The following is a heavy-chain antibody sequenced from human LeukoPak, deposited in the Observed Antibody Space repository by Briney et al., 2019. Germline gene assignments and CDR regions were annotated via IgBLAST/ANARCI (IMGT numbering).Heavy chain of an antibody. CDR3: ARDISALVYDSSGPYYFDY. D-gene: IGHD3-22*01. Sequence: PGGSLRLSCAASGFTFSLYWMTWVRQSPGKGLEWVADINPDGSQKYSVDSVKGRFTISRDNAKNSLYLQMNSLRAEDTAVYYCARDISALVYDSSGPYYFDYWGQGTLVTVSS. CDR2: INPDGSQK. V-gene: IGHV3-7*01. CDR1: GFTFSLYW. J-gene: IGHJ4*02.